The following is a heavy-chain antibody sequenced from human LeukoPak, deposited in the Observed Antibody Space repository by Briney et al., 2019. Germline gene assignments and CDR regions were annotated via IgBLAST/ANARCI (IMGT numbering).Heavy chain of an antibody. CDR2: ISGSGGST. J-gene: IGHJ4*02. Sequence: GGSLRLSCAASGFTFSSYATSWVRQAPGKGLAWVSTISGSGGSTYYADSVEGRFTISRDNSKNTLYLQMNSLRAEDTAVYYCAKDGSPGDYWGQGTLVTVSS. CDR3: AKDGSPGDY. D-gene: IGHD6-13*01. V-gene: IGHV3-23*01. CDR1: GFTFSSYA.